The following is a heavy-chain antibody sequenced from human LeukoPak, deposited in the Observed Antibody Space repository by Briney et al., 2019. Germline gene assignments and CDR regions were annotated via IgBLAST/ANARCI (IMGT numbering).Heavy chain of an antibody. CDR2: ISPSGDIK. CDR1: GFTFSNHG. Sequence: GGSLRLSCAASGFTFSNHGMNWVRQAPGKGLEWVSGISPSGDIKYYADSVKGRFTISRDNSKNTVYLQVRSLRAEDTAVYYCAKDLGWIQFGYWGQGALVTVSS. CDR3: AKDLGWIQFGY. V-gene: IGHV3-23*01. D-gene: IGHD5-18*01. J-gene: IGHJ4*02.